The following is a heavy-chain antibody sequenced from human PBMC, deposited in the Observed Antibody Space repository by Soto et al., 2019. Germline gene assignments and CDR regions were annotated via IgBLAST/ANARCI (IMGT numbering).Heavy chain of an antibody. V-gene: IGHV4-34*01. CDR1: GGSFSGYY. Sequence: PSETLSLTCAVYGGSFSGYYWSWIRQPPGKGLEWIGEINHSGSTNYNPSLKSRVTISVDTSKNQFSLKLSSVTAADTAVYYCARGGVGYCSSTSCYPPFRYYYYYGMDVWRQGTTVTVSS. D-gene: IGHD2-2*01. J-gene: IGHJ6*02. CDR3: ARGGVGYCSSTSCYPPFRYYYYYGMDV. CDR2: INHSGST.